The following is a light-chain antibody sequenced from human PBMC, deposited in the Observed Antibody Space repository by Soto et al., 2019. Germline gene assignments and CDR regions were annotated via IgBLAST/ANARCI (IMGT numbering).Light chain of an antibody. CDR1: QDISNY. V-gene: IGKV1-33*01. Sequence: DIQMTQSPSSLSASVGDRVTITCQASQDISNYLNWYQQKPGKAPKLLIYDASNLETGDPSRFSGSGSGTDFTFTISSPQAEDIATYYCQQYDNVPPYTFGQGTKLEIK. J-gene: IGKJ2*01. CDR3: QQYDNVPPYT. CDR2: DAS.